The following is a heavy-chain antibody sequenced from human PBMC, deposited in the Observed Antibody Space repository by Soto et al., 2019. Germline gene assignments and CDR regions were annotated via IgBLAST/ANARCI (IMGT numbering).Heavy chain of an antibody. CDR2: IYPGDSDT. CDR3: ARQRKLRPHGMDV. J-gene: IGHJ6*02. V-gene: IGHV5-51*01. Sequence: PGESLKISCKGSGYIFTTYWIGWVRQMPGKGLEWMGIIYPGDSDTRYSPSFQGQVTISADKSISTAYLQWSSLTASDTAMYYCARQRKLRPHGMDVWGQGTRVTVSS. CDR1: GYIFTTYW. D-gene: IGHD2-15*01.